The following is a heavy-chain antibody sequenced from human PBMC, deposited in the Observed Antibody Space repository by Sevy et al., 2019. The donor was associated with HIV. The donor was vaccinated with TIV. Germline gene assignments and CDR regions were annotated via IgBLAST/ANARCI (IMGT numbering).Heavy chain of an antibody. CDR2: FDPEDGET. V-gene: IGHV1-24*01. J-gene: IGHJ6*02. CDR1: GYTLTELS. D-gene: IGHD2-2*01. CDR3: AMPLVVPAADYYYYGMDV. Sequence: ASVKVSCKVSGYTLTELSMHWVRQAPGKGLEWMGGFDPEDGETIYAQKSQGRVTMTEDTSTDTAYMELSSLRSEDTAVYYCAMPLVVPAADYYYYGMDVWGQGPTVTVSS.